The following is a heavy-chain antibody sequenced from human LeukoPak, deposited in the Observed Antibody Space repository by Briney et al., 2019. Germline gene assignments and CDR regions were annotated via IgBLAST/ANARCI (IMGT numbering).Heavy chain of an antibody. CDR2: INPNSGGT. V-gene: IGHV1-2*02. CDR3: ARTPILITIQDLDY. CDR1: GYTFTGYY. Sequence: ASVKVSCKASGYTFTGYYMHWVRQAPGQGLEWMGWINPNSGGTNYAQKFQGRVTMTRDTSISTAYMELSRLRSDDTAVYYCARTPILITIQDLDYWGQGTLVTVSS. D-gene: IGHD3-3*01. J-gene: IGHJ4*02.